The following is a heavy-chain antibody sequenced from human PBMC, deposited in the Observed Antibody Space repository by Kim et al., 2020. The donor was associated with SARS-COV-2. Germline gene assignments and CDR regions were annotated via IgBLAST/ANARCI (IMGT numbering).Heavy chain of an antibody. J-gene: IGHJ3*02. Sequence: GGSLRLSCAPSGFTFSSYEINWVRQAPGKGLEWVSYISDGGSTTYYSDSVKGRFTISRDNAKNSLFLQMNSLRAEDTGVYYCAREFVTGTDALDIWGQGTLVTVSS. V-gene: IGHV3-48*03. D-gene: IGHD6-19*01. CDR2: ISDGGSTT. CDR1: GFTFSSYE. CDR3: AREFVTGTDALDI.